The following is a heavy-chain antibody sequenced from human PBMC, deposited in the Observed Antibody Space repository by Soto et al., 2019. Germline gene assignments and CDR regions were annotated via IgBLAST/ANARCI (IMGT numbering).Heavy chain of an antibody. D-gene: IGHD4-17*01. V-gene: IGHV3-64*01. CDR2: ISSNGGST. CDR1: GFTFSSYA. Sequence: EVQLVESGGGLVQPGGSLRLSCAASGFTFSSYAMHWVRQAPGKGLEYVSAISSNGGSTYYANSVKGRFTISRDNSKNTLYLQMGSLRAEDMAVYYCGRDPQYGEYGGDAFDIWGQGTMVTVSS. J-gene: IGHJ3*02. CDR3: GRDPQYGEYGGDAFDI.